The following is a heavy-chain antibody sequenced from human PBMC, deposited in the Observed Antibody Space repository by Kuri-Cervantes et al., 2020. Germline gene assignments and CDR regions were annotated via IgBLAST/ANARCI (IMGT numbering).Heavy chain of an antibody. CDR2: ISGSAGST. D-gene: IGHD6-19*01. J-gene: IGHJ4*02. CDR3: AKDYTSGWFIGIDY. Sequence: GESLKISCAASASIFSTSAMHWVRQAPGKGLEWVSTISGSAGSTNYADSVSGRFTISRDNSKNTLYLQMNSLRAEDTAVYYCAKDYTSGWFIGIDYWGQGTLVTDSS. V-gene: IGHV3-23*01. CDR1: ASIFSTSA.